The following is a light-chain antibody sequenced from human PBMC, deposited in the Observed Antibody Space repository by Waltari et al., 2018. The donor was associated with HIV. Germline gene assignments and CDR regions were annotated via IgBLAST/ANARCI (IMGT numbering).Light chain of an antibody. J-gene: IGLJ3*02. V-gene: IGLV7-43*01. CDR1: TGAVTSSSY. CDR3: LLYYGGRQPTWV. Sequence: VVTQEPSLTVSPGGTVTLTCTSSTGAVTSSSYASWFQQRPGQAPRTLIYSADKRPSWTPDHFSGSLLGAKAALTLFGAQPEDEADYFCLLYYGGRQPTWVFGGGTKLTV. CDR2: SAD.